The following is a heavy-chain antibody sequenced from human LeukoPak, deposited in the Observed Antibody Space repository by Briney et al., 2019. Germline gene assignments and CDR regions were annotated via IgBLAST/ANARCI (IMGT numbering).Heavy chain of an antibody. CDR2: MNPNSGNT. J-gene: IGHJ6*04. D-gene: IGHD2-2*01. V-gene: IGHV1-8*01. CDR3: ARGTPIHSPYCSSTSCYLLGPGPPDV. CDR1: GYTFTSYD. Sequence: ASVKVSCKASGYTFTSYDINWVRQATGQGLEWMGWMNPNSGNTGYAQKFQGRVTMTRNTSISTAYMELSSLRSEDTAVYYCARGTPIHSPYCSSTSCYLLGPGPPDVWGKGTTVTVSS.